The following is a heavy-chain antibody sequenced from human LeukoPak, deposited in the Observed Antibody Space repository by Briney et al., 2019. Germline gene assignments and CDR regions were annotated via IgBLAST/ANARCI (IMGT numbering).Heavy chain of an antibody. CDR3: ARERSTQLWFFDY. Sequence: PSETLSLTCTVSGGSISSGGYCWSWIRQHPGKGLEWIGYIYYSGSTYYNPSLKSRVTISVDTSKNQFSLKLSSVTAADTAVYYCARERSTQLWFFDYWGQGTLVTVSS. D-gene: IGHD5-18*01. J-gene: IGHJ4*02. V-gene: IGHV4-31*03. CDR2: IYYSGST. CDR1: GGSISSGGYC.